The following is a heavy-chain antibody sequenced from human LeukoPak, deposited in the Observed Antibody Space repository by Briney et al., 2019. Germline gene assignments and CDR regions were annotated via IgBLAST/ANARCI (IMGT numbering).Heavy chain of an antibody. CDR3: ARDEYSSSSESDY. Sequence: SETLSLTCTVSGGSISSSSYYWGWIRQPPGKGLEWIGSIYYSGSTYYNPSLKSRVTISVDTSKNQFSLKLSSVTAADTAVYYCARDEYSSSSESDYWGQGTLVTVSS. CDR1: GGSISSSSYY. V-gene: IGHV4-39*07. J-gene: IGHJ4*02. D-gene: IGHD6-6*01. CDR2: IYYSGST.